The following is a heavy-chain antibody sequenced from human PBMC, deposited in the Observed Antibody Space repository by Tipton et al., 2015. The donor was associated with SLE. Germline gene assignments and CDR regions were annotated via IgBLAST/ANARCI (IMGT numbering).Heavy chain of an antibody. J-gene: IGHJ5*02. CDR2: INHSGST. V-gene: IGHV4-34*01. Sequence: TLSLTCAVYGGSFSGYSWSWIRQSPGKGLEWIGEINHSGSTNYNPSLKSRVTISVDTSKNQFSLKLSSVTAADTAVYYCARGPRWFDPWGQGTLVTVSS. CDR3: ARGPRWFDP. CDR1: GGSFSGYS.